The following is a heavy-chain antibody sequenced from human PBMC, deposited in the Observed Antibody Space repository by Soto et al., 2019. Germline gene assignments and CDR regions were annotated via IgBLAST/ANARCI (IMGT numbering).Heavy chain of an antibody. CDR3: ARHGNNYGGGYFDY. CDR2: IYSGGST. J-gene: IGHJ4*02. D-gene: IGHD5-18*01. V-gene: IGHV3-66*04. CDR1: GVTVSSNY. Sequence: EVQLVESGGGLVQPGGSLRLSCAASGVTVSSNYMSWVRQAPGKGLEWVSVIYSGGSTYYADSVKGRFTISRDNSKNTLYLQMNRLRAEDRAVYYCARHGNNYGGGYFDYWGQGTLGTVSS.